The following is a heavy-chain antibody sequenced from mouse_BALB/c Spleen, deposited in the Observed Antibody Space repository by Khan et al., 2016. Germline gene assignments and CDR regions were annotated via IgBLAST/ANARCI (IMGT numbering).Heavy chain of an antibody. CDR3: ARDMEGYDDAMDY. V-gene: IGHV7-3*02. CDR2: IRHKANGYTP. J-gene: IGHJ4*01. Sequence: EVELVESGGGLVQPGGSLRLSCATSGFTFTDYYMSWVRQPPGKALEWLGFIRHKANGYTPEYSASVKGRFTISRDNSQTILYLQMNTLRAEDSATYYCARDMEGYDDAMDYWGQGTSVTVSS. CDR1: GFTFTDYY. D-gene: IGHD2-2*01.